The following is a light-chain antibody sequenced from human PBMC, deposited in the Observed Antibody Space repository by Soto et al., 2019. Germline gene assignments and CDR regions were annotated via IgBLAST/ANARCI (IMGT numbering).Light chain of an antibody. CDR2: AAS. Sequence: AIRMTPSPSSLSASTGDRVTITCRASQGISSYLAWYQQKPGKAPKLLIYAASTLQSGVPSRFSGSGSGTDFTLTISSLQPEDVATYYCQNFDSAPQTFGQGTKVDNK. CDR1: QGISSY. V-gene: IGKV1-8*01. CDR3: QNFDSAPQT. J-gene: IGKJ1*01.